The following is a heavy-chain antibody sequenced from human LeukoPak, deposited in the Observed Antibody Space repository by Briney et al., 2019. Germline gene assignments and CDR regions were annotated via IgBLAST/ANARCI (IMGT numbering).Heavy chain of an antibody. CDR1: GGSISSGSYY. J-gene: IGHJ4*02. CDR3: ARGAIAALDY. V-gene: IGHV4-61*02. Sequence: PSETRSLTCTVSGGSISSGSYYWSWIRQPAGKGLEWIGRIYTSGSTNYNPSLKSRVTISVDTSKNQFSLKLSSVTAADTAVYYCARGAIAALDYWGQGTLVTVSS. D-gene: IGHD6-25*01. CDR2: IYTSGST.